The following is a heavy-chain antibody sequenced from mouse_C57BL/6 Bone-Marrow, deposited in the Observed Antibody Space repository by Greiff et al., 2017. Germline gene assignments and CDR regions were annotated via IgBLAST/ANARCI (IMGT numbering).Heavy chain of an antibody. CDR2: TFYSGFT. Sequence: EVQLQQSGPSLVRPSQTLSLTCTVTGFSINSDCYWICIRQFPGNKLEYIGYTFYSGFTYYNPSLESRTYITRDTSKNQFSLKLSSVTTEDTATYYCARVVITTVAPYYFDYWGQGTTLTVSS. CDR1: GFSINSDCY. CDR3: ARVVITTVAPYYFDY. J-gene: IGHJ2*01. D-gene: IGHD1-1*01. V-gene: IGHV3-3*01.